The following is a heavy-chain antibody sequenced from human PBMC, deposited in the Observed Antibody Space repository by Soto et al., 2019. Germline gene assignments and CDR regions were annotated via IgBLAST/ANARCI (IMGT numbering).Heavy chain of an antibody. CDR2: IIPIFGTA. V-gene: IGHV1-69*12. J-gene: IGHJ6*02. CDR3: AIKAGDGYNLHYYGMDV. CDR1: GGTFSSYA. D-gene: IGHD5-12*01. Sequence: QVQLVQSGAEVKKPGSSVKVSCKASGGTFSSYAISWVRQAPGQGLEWMGGIIPIFGTANYAQKFQGRVTITAEESKSTAYMELSSMRSEDTAVYYCAIKAGDGYNLHYYGMDVWGQGTTVTVSS.